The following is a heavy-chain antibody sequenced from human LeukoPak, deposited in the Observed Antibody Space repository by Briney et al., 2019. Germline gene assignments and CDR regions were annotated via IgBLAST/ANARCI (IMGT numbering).Heavy chain of an antibody. CDR3: ARVLAVAGTGDY. J-gene: IGHJ4*02. CDR1: GFTFSDYS. D-gene: IGHD6-19*01. CDR2: ISGSSDAI. Sequence: GGSLRLSCAASGFTFSDYSMNWVRQAPGKGLEWVSAISGSSDAIYYADSVKGRFTISRDNAKKSLYLQMNSLRAEDTAVYYCARVLAVAGTGDYWGQGTLDTVSS. V-gene: IGHV3-21*01.